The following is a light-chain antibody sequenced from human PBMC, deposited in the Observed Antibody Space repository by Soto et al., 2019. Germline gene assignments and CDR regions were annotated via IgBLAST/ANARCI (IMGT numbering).Light chain of an antibody. CDR3: LHSTGVSWT. CDR1: QSISSW. V-gene: IGKV1-5*03. Sequence: DIQMTQFPSTLSASVGDRVTITCRASQSISSWLAWYQQKPGKAPKLLIYKASSLESGVLSRFSGSGSGTEITLFLSSLQPANFANYCNLHSTGVSWTFRQGTKVEIK. J-gene: IGKJ1*01. CDR2: KAS.